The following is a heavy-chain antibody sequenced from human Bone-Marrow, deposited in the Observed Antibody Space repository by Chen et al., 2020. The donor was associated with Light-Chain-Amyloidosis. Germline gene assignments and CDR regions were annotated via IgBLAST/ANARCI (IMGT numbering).Heavy chain of an antibody. V-gene: IGHV1-18*01. J-gene: IGHJ3*02. CDR1: GYTFTSYG. CDR3: ARPRGRDYGGNSGAFDI. D-gene: IGHD4-17*01. CDR2: ISAYNGNT. Sequence: EVKKPGASVKVSFKASGYTFTSYGISWVRQAPGQGLEWMGWISAYNGNTNYAQKLQGRVTMTTDTSTSTAYMELRSLRSDDTAVYYCARPRGRDYGGNSGAFDIWGQGTMVTVSS.